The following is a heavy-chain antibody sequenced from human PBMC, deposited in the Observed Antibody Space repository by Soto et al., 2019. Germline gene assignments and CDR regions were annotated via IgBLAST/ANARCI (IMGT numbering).Heavy chain of an antibody. CDR1: GFSLRTTGVG. V-gene: IGHV2-5*01. J-gene: IGHJ3*02. CDR3: AHDSYEASFFYPHMAVVI. CDR2: IYWNDDK. D-gene: IGHD3-22*01. Sequence: QITLKESGPTLVKPTQTLTLTCTFSGFSLRTTGVGVGWIRQPPGKALEWLALIYWNDDKRYSPSLKSRLTITQDSARKTVDLTMTLMDPGDPATDYRAHDSYEASFFYPHMAVVILGRETSVTVS.